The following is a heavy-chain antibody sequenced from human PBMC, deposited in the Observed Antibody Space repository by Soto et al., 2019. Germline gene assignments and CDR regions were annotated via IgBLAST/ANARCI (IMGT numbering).Heavy chain of an antibody. D-gene: IGHD2-15*01. V-gene: IGHV1-18*01. CDR3: ARDEFYYCSGGGCRAPGY. CDR2: INAYTGDT. Sequence: ASVKVSCKASGFSFTSYGFSWVRQAPGQGLEWMGWINAYTGDTNYAQNFQGRVTMTTDTSTTTAHMELRSLRSDDTAIYYCARDEFYYCSGGGCRAPGYWGQGTLVTVS. J-gene: IGHJ4*02. CDR1: GFSFTSYG.